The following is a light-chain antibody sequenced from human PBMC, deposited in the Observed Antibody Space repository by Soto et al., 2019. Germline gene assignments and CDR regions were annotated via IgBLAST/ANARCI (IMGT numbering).Light chain of an antibody. Sequence: QSALTQPPSASASLGQSVTISCTVTSSDIGTYDYVSWYQQHPGRAPKLIIFEGSKRPLGVPDRFSGSKSGNTASLIVSGLQPDDEAEYHCTSYTGDDFTFVFGTGTKLTVL. CDR3: TSYTGDDFTFV. CDR1: SSDIGTYDY. CDR2: EGS. V-gene: IGLV2-8*01. J-gene: IGLJ1*01.